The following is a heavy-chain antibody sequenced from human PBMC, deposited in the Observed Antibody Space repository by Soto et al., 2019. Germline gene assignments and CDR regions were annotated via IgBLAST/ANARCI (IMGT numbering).Heavy chain of an antibody. CDR1: GGSISSGGYY. Sequence: SETLSLTCTVSGGSISSGGYYWSWIRQHPGRGLEWIGYIYFSGNTYYNPSLKSRVTISLDTSKNQFSLKLSSVTAADTAVYYCARXRAGFFWSGRRDNWFDPWGQGTLVTVSS. J-gene: IGHJ5*02. CDR3: ARXRAGFFWSGRRDNWFDP. V-gene: IGHV4-31*03. D-gene: IGHD3-3*01. CDR2: IYFSGNT.